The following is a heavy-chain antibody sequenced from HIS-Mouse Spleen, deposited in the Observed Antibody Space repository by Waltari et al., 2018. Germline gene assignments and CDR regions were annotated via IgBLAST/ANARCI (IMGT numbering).Heavy chain of an antibody. CDR2: RNPNGGGT. D-gene: IGHD7-27*01. J-gene: IGHJ3*02. Sequence: QVQLVQSGAEVKKPGASVKVSCKASGYTFTGYYMHWVRQAPGQGLEWMGVRNPNGGGTNYAQKFQGRVTMTRDTSISTAYMELSRLRSDDTAVYYCARLGPPDAFDIWGQGTMVTVSS. V-gene: IGHV1-2*02. CDR3: ARLGPPDAFDI. CDR1: GYTFTGYY.